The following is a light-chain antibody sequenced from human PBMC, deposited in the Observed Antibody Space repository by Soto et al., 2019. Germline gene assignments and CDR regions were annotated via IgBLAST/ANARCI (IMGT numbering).Light chain of an antibody. J-gene: IGKJ1*01. V-gene: IGKV1-5*01. CDR2: DAS. CDR3: QQYHGFW. CDR1: QTISSW. Sequence: DIQMTQSPSTLSGSVGDRVTITCRASQTISSWLAWYQQKPGKAPKLLIYDASSLESGVPSRFSGSGSGTQFSLIISGLQPEDFATYYCQQYHGFWFGQGTKVDIK.